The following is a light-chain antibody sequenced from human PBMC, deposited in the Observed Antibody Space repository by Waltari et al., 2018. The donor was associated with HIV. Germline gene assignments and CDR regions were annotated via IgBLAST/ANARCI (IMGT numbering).Light chain of an antibody. CDR2: DVT. V-gene: IGLV2-14*03. Sequence: QSALTQPASVSGSPGQSIVISCTGTRDDVGYYNYVSWYQQHPGKVPKLVIYDVTSGASEVSSRFSGSQSGNTASLTISGLRADDEADYYCASYVGSSTSWLFGGGTKLTV. J-gene: IGLJ3*02. CDR1: RDDVGYYNY. CDR3: ASYVGSSTSWL.